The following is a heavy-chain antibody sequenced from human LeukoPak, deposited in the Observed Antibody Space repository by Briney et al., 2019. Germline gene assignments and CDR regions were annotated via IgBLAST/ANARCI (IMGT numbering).Heavy chain of an antibody. D-gene: IGHD6-19*01. CDR1: GYTFTGYY. CDR2: INTNTGNP. V-gene: IGHV7-4-1*02. J-gene: IGHJ4*02. Sequence: ASVKVSCKASGYTFTGYYMHWVRQAPGQGLEWMGWINTNTGNPTYAQGFTGRFVFSLDTSVSTAYLQISSLKAEDTAVYYCAREWLGIFDYWGQGTLVTVSS. CDR3: AREWLGIFDY.